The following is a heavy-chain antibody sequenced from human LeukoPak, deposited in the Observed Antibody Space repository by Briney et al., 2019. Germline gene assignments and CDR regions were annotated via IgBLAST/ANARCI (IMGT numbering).Heavy chain of an antibody. V-gene: IGHV3-23*01. Sequence: GGTLRLSCAASGFTFSSHGMSWVRQAPGKGLEWVSAISGSGGSTYYADSVKGRFTISRDNSKNTLYLQMNSLRAEDTAVYYCARVQREYYYDSSGIMGNWGQGTLVTVSS. CDR2: ISGSGGST. CDR3: ARVQREYYYDSSGIMGN. CDR1: GFTFSSHG. J-gene: IGHJ4*02. D-gene: IGHD3-22*01.